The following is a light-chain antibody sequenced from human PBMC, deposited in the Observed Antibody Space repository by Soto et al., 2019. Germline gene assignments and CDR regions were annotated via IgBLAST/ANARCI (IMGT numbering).Light chain of an antibody. V-gene: IGLV2-11*01. CDR2: DVS. CDR1: SSDVGGYNY. CDR3: CSYAGGFYV. J-gene: IGLJ1*01. Sequence: QSALTQPRSVSGSPGQSVTISCTGTSSDVGGYNYVSWYQKHPGKAPKLMIFDVSKRPSGVPDRFSGSKFGSTASLTISVLQADDEGDYYCCSYAGGFYVVGSGTKLTVL.